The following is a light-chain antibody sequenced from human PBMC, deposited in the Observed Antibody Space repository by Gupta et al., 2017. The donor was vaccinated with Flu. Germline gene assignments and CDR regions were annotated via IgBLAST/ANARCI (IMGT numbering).Light chain of an antibody. CDR1: QSVRNNY. V-gene: IGKV3-20*01. J-gene: IGKJ5*01. CDR2: GAS. CDR3: QQYGSSPQIT. Sequence: TLSLSPGERATLSCRARQSVRNNYLAWYQQKPGQAPRLLIYGASSRVTDIPDRFSGSGYGTDFTLTISRREPEDFAVYYCQQYGSSPQITFGQGTRLEIK.